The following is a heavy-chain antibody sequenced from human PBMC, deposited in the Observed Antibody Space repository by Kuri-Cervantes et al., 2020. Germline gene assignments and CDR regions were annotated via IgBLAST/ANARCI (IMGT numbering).Heavy chain of an antibody. D-gene: IGHD3-22*01. CDR1: GYTFTSYG. V-gene: IGHV1-2*02. J-gene: IGHJ4*02. CDR3: ARPRGSSGPLGY. CDR2: INPNSGGT. Sequence: ASVKVSCKASGYTFTSYGISWVRQAPGQGLEWMGWINPNSGGTNYAQKFQGRVTMTRDTSISTAYMELSRLRSDDTAVYYCARPRGSSGPLGYWGQGTLVTVSS.